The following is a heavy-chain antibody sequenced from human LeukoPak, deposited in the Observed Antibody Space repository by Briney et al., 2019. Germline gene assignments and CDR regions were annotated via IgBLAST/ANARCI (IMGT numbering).Heavy chain of an antibody. J-gene: IGHJ4*02. V-gene: IGHV3-23*01. CDR2: ISGSGGST. Sequence: GGSLGLSCAASGFTFSSYAMSWVRQAPGKGLEWVSAISGSGGSTYYADSVKGRFTISRDNSKNTLYLQMNSLRAEDTAVYYCAKDLCSSTSCYATDYWGQGTLVTVSS. CDR3: AKDLCSSTSCYATDY. CDR1: GFTFSSYA. D-gene: IGHD2-2*01.